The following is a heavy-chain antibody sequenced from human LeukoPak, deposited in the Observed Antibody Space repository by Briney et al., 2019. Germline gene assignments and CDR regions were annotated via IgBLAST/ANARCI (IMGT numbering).Heavy chain of an antibody. CDR1: GFTFSNYA. CDR2: ISPSADST. Sequence: GGSLRLSCAAPGFTFSNYAMSWVRQAPGKGLEWVSAISPSADSTSYADSVKGRFAISRDNSKNTVYLQMDSLRAEDTAVYYCAKRESSSSWYNYFDYWGQGTLVTVSS. CDR3: AKRESSSSWYNYFDY. D-gene: IGHD6-13*01. V-gene: IGHV3-23*01. J-gene: IGHJ4*02.